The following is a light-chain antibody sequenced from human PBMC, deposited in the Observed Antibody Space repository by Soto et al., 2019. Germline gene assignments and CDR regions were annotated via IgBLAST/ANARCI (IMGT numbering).Light chain of an antibody. CDR3: QQYGRSPRVYT. V-gene: IGKV3-20*01. CDR1: QSVSSSY. Sequence: EIVLTQSPGTLSLSPGERATLSCRASQSVSSSYLAWYQQKPGQAPRLLIYGASGRATGIPDRFSGSGSGTDFTLTISRLEPEDFAVYYCQQYGRSPRVYTFGQGTKLEIK. J-gene: IGKJ2*01. CDR2: GAS.